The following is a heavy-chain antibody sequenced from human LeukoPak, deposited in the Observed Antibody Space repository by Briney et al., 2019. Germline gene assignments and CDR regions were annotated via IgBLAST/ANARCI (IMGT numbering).Heavy chain of an antibody. V-gene: IGHV5-51*01. D-gene: IGHD3-10*01. CDR3: ARWRFGELLSPAYLFDY. CDR2: IYSGDSDT. Sequence: GEALKISCKGSGYSFSSYWIGWVRQMPGEGLEGMGVIYSGDSDTRYSPSFQGQVTISADKSISTAYLQWSSLKASDTAMYYCARWRFGELLSPAYLFDYRGQGTLVTVSS. CDR1: GYSFSSYW. J-gene: IGHJ4*02.